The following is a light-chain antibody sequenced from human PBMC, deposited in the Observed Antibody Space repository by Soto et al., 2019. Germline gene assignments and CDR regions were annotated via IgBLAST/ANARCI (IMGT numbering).Light chain of an antibody. CDR2: DVS. V-gene: IGLV2-14*03. CDR3: SSYTTSNTPYV. J-gene: IGLJ1*01. Sequence: QSALTQSASVSGSPGQSITISCTGTSSDIGAYNYVSWYQHHPGKAPKVMIHDVSNRPSGVSSRFSGSKSGNTASLTISGLQAEDEADYYCSSYTTSNTPYVFGTGTKVTVL. CDR1: SSDIGAYNY.